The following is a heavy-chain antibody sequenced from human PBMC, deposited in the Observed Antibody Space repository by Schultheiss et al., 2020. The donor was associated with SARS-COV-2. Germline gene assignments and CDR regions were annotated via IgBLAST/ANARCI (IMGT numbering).Heavy chain of an antibody. J-gene: IGHJ4*02. V-gene: IGHV4-4*02. CDR1: GGSISSSNW. CDR2: IYYSGST. Sequence: SETLSLTCAVSGGSISSSNWWSWVRQPPGKGLEWIGYIYYSGSTYYNPSLKSLVTMSLDTSKNHFSLKLSSVTAADTAVYYCARFDFWSGLVYWGQGTLVTVSS. CDR3: ARFDFWSGLVY. D-gene: IGHD3-3*01.